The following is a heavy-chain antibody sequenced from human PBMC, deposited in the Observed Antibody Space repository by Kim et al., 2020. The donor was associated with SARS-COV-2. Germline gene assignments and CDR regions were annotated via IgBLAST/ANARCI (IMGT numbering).Heavy chain of an antibody. CDR2: ISSSSSYI. Sequence: GGSLRLSCAASGFTFSSYSMNWVRQALGKGLEWVSSISSSSSYIYYADSVKGRFTISRDNAQNSLYLQMNSLRAEDKAVYYCARDHPDYYGSGSYYHWGQGTLVTVSS. D-gene: IGHD3-10*01. CDR1: GFTFSSYS. CDR3: ARDHPDYYGSGSYYH. J-gene: IGHJ5*02. V-gene: IGHV3-21*01.